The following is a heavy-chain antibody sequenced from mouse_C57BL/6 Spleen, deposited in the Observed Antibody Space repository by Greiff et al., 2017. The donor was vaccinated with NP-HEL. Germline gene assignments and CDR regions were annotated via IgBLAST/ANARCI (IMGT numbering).Heavy chain of an antibody. CDR2: ISGGGGNT. Sequence: DVKLVESGGGLVKPGGSLKLSCAASGFTFCSYTMSWVRQTPEKRLEWVATISGGGGNTYYPDSVKGRFTISRDNAKNTLYLQMSSLRSEDTALYYCARRDDYDNYFDYWGQGTTLTVSS. CDR3: ARRDDYDNYFDY. CDR1: GFTFCSYT. D-gene: IGHD2-4*01. V-gene: IGHV5-9*01. J-gene: IGHJ2*01.